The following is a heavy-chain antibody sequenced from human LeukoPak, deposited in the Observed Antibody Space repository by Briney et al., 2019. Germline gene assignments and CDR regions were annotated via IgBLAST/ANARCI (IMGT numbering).Heavy chain of an antibody. V-gene: IGHV4-39*07. CDR3: ARTLWFGDLLDY. D-gene: IGHD3-10*01. Sequence: SETLSLTCLVSGGSISISSYYWGWIRQPPGKGLEWIGTIYYSGSTYYNLSLKSRVTISVDTSKNQFSLKLSSVTAADTAVYYCARTLWFGDLLDYWGQGTLVAVSS. CDR1: GGSISISSYY. CDR2: IYYSGST. J-gene: IGHJ4*02.